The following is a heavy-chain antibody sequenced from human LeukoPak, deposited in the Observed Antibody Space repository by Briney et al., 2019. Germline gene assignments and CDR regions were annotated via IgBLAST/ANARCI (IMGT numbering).Heavy chain of an antibody. CDR3: ARRPNLRYFDWPWGTFDY. CDR1: SGSIFSSNW. CDR2: IFHSGST. Sequence: SGTLSLTCAVSSGSIFSSNWWSWVRQPPGKGLEWIGQIFHSGSTSYSPSLKSRVTISVDKSKNQFSLRLTSVTAADTAVYYCARRPNLRYFDWPWGTFDYWGQGTLVTVSS. J-gene: IGHJ4*02. D-gene: IGHD3-9*01. V-gene: IGHV4-4*02.